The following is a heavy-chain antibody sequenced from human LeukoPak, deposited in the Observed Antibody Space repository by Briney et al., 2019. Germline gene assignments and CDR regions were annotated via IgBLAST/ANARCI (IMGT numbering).Heavy chain of an antibody. CDR2: INPGGVSR. D-gene: IGHD1-1*01. V-gene: IGHV3-23*01. Sequence: GGSLRLSCAASGFTFTTYSMTWVRQAPGKGLERVSSINPGGVSRYYADSVRGRFTISRDNSENTVSLQMNSLRTDDTAMYYCAKDRAGTPWADWGQGTLVTVSS. CDR3: AKDRAGTPWAD. CDR1: GFTFTTYS. J-gene: IGHJ4*02.